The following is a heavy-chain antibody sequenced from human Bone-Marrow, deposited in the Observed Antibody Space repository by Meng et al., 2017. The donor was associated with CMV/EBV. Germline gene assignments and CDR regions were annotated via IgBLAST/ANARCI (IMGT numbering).Heavy chain of an antibody. CDR3: ARGGIVVVPVINWFDP. V-gene: IGHV4-30-4*08. Sequence: SETLSLTCTVSGGSISSSSYYWGSIRQPPGKGLEWIGYIYYSGSTYYNPSLKSRVTISVDTSKNQFSLKLSSVTAADTAVYYCARGGIVVVPVINWFDPWGQGTLVTVSS. CDR2: IYYSGST. J-gene: IGHJ5*02. CDR1: GGSISSSSYY. D-gene: IGHD2-2*01.